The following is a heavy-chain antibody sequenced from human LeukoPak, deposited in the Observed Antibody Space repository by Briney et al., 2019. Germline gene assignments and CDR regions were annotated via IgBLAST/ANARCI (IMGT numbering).Heavy chain of an antibody. CDR3: TRGDH. V-gene: IGHV1-8*02. CDR1: GYTFTGYY. J-gene: IGHJ4*02. Sequence: GASVKVSCKASGYTFTGYYMHWVRQAPGQGLEWMGWMNTHSGATGYAQKFQGRVTLTRDTSITTAYMELSSLRSEDTAIYYCTRGDHWSQGTLVTVSS. CDR2: MNTHSGAT.